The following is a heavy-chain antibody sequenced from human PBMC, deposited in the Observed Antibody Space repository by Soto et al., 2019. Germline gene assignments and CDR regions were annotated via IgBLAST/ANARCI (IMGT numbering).Heavy chain of an antibody. CDR1: GGSISSGGYY. Sequence: SETMSLTCTVSGGSISSGGYYWSWVRQPPGKGLEWIGEIYHSGSTNYNPSLKSRVTISVDKSKNQFSLKLSSVTAADTAVYYCARVEGAAASCDYWGQGTLVTVSS. CDR3: ARVEGAAASCDY. D-gene: IGHD6-13*01. J-gene: IGHJ4*02. V-gene: IGHV4-39*07. CDR2: IYHSGST.